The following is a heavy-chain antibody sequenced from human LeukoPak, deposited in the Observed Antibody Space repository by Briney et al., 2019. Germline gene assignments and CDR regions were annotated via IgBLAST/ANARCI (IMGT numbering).Heavy chain of an antibody. D-gene: IGHD6-13*01. Sequence: GGSLRLSCAASGFTVSSNYMSWVRQAPGKGLEWVSVIYSGGSTYYADSVKGRFTIFRDNSKNTLYLQMNSLRAEDTAVYYCAKDPAAAAARGGSFDIRGQGTMVTVSS. V-gene: IGHV3-53*01. CDR2: IYSGGST. CDR3: AKDPAAAAARGGSFDI. J-gene: IGHJ3*02. CDR1: GFTVSSNY.